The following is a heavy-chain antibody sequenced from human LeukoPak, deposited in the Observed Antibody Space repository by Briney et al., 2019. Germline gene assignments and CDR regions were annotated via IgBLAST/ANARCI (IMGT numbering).Heavy chain of an antibody. CDR2: IGTTSNSM. V-gene: IGHV3-21*01. Sequence: GGSLRLSCAASGFTFSSYSMNWVRQAPGKGLEWVSSIGTTSNSMYYADSLKGRFTISRDNAESSLFLQMNSLRVEDTAVYYCAREWQGGIAAAGTRIEGDYWGQGTLVAVSS. J-gene: IGHJ4*02. D-gene: IGHD6-13*01. CDR3: AREWQGGIAAAGTRIEGDY. CDR1: GFTFSSYS.